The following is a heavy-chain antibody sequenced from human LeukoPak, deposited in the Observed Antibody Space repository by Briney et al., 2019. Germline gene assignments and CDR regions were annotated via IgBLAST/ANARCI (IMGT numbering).Heavy chain of an antibody. Sequence: ASVKVSCKASGYTFTSYYMHWVRQSPGQGLEWLGIINSSRGSTSYAQKFQGRVTMTRDTSTSTVYMELSSLRSEDTAVYYCARHVPYSSGWSYYYYYGMDVWGQGTTVTASS. CDR3: ARHVPYSSGWSYYYYYGMDV. J-gene: IGHJ6*02. CDR2: INSSRGST. D-gene: IGHD6-19*01. CDR1: GYTFTSYY. V-gene: IGHV1-46*01.